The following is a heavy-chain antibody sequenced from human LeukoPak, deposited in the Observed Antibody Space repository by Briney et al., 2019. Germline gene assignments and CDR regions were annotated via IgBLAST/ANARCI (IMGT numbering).Heavy chain of an antibody. CDR3: ARQPAGYSYGAGAFDI. J-gene: IGHJ3*02. D-gene: IGHD5-18*01. CDR1: GFGSKNYA. Sequence: PGGSLRLSCTTSGFGSKNYAMSWVRLAPGKGLEWVSIISATGVNTYYADSVKGRFTISRDNSKNTLYLQMNSLRAEGTAVYYCARQPAGYSYGAGAFDIWGQGTMVTVSS. CDR2: ISATGVNT. V-gene: IGHV3-23*01.